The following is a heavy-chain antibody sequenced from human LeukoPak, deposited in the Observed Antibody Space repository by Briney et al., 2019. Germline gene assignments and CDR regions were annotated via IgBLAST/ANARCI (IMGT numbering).Heavy chain of an antibody. CDR1: GYTFTGHY. CDR3: AREDGCTNGVCYFDY. V-gene: IGHV1-2*02. Sequence: ASVKVSCKASGYTFTGHYMHWVRQAPGQGLEWMGWINPNSGGTNYAQKFQGRVTMTRDTSISTAYMELSRLRPDDTAVYYCAREDGCTNGVCYFDYWGQGTLVTVSS. CDR2: INPNSGGT. J-gene: IGHJ4*02. D-gene: IGHD2-8*01.